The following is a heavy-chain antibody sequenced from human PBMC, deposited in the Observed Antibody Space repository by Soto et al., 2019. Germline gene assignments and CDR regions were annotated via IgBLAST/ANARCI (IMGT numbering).Heavy chain of an antibody. CDR2: IIPIFGTA. CDR1: GGTFSSYA. V-gene: IGHV1-69*06. D-gene: IGHD2-2*02. CDR3: ARNGRNIPYGY. Sequence: RASVKVSCKASGGTFSSYAISWVRQAPGQGLEWMGGIIPIFGTANYAQKFQGRVTITADKSTSTAYMELSSLRSEDTAVYYCARNGRNIPYGYWGQGTLVTVSS. J-gene: IGHJ4*02.